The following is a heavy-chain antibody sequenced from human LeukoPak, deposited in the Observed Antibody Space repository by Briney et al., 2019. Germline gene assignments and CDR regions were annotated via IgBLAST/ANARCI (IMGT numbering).Heavy chain of an antibody. CDR2: INSDGSST. V-gene: IGHV3-74*01. D-gene: IGHD3-10*01. CDR1: GFTFSSYW. CDR3: ARDYYGSGSYPLFDY. J-gene: IGHJ4*02. Sequence: GGSLRLSWAAAGFTFSSYWMHWVRQAPGKGLVWVSRINSDGSSTSYADSVKGRFTISRDNAKNTLYLQMNSLRAEDTAVYYCARDYYGSGSYPLFDYWCQGTLVTVSS.